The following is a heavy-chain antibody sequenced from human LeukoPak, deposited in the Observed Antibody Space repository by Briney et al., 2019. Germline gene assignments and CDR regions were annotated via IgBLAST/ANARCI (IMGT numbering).Heavy chain of an antibody. V-gene: IGHV3-30-3*01. CDR1: GFTFSSYA. D-gene: IGHD3-10*01. Sequence: PGGSLRLSCAASGFTFSSYAMHWVCQAPGKGLEWVAVISYDGSNKYYADSVKGRFTISRDNSKNTLYLQMNSLRAEDTAVYYCARVLLWFGELFYYGMDVWGQGTTVTVSS. CDR2: ISYDGSNK. CDR3: ARVLLWFGELFYYGMDV. J-gene: IGHJ6*02.